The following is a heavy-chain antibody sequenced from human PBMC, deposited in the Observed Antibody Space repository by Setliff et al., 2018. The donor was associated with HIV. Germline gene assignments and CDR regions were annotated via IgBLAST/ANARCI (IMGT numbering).Heavy chain of an antibody. V-gene: IGHV3-30-3*01. D-gene: IGHD1-26*01. J-gene: IGHJ4*02. CDR3: VRDPIEGSPDYFDY. Sequence: GGSLRLSCAATGFTFSSHVLHWVRQAPGKGLGWVAVMSTGGGIKICADSVKGRFTISRDNSRNTLFLQMNNLRPEDTATYYCVRDPIEGSPDYFDYWGQGALVTVSS. CDR2: MSTGGGIK. CDR1: GFTFSSHV.